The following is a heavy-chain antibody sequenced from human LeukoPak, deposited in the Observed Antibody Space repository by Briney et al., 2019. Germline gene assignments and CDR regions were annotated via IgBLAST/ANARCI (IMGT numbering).Heavy chain of an antibody. CDR3: VGAARYFDY. D-gene: IGHD6-6*01. Sequence: SETLSLICAVYGGSFSGYYWSWIRQPPGKGLEWIGEINHSGSTNYNPSLKSRVTISVDTSKNQFSLKLSSVTAADTAVYYCVGAARYFDYWGQGTLVTVSS. V-gene: IGHV4-34*01. CDR1: GGSFSGYY. J-gene: IGHJ4*02. CDR2: INHSGST.